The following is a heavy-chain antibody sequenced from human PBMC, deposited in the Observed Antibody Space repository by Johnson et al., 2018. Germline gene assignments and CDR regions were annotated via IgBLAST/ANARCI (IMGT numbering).Heavy chain of an antibody. CDR1: GFTFSSYG. CDR3: AKDVIAGAYYYYYMDV. D-gene: IGHD6-13*01. V-gene: IGHV3-30*18. CDR2: TSYDGSNK. J-gene: IGHJ6*03. Sequence: QVQLVESGGGVVQPGRSLRLFCAASGFTFSSYGMHWVRQAPGKGLEWVAVTSYDGSNKYYADSVNGRFTISRDNSKNTQYLQMNSQGAEDTAVDYCAKDVIAGAYYYYYMDVWGKGTTVTVSS.